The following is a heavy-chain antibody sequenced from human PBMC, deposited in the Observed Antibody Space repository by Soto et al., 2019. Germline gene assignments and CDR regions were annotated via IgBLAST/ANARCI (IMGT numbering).Heavy chain of an antibody. CDR1: GFTFSSYS. J-gene: IGHJ4*02. Sequence: PGGSLRLSXAASGFTFSSYSMNWVRQAPGKGLEWVSSISSSSSYIYYADSVKGRFTISRDNAKNSLYLQMNSLRAEDTAVYYCARALQGRYFDWLFFGYWGQGTLVTVSS. CDR3: ARALQGRYFDWLFFGY. D-gene: IGHD3-9*01. CDR2: ISSSSSYI. V-gene: IGHV3-21*01.